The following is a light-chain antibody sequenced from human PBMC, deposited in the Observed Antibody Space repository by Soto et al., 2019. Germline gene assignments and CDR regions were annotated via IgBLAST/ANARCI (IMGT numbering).Light chain of an antibody. V-gene: IGLV1-51*01. J-gene: IGLJ1*01. CDR2: DNN. CDR1: SSNIGNNY. Sequence: QSVLTQPPSVSAAPGQKVTISCSGSSSNIGNNYVSWYQQLPGTAPKLLIYDNNKRPSGIPDRFSGSKSGTSATLGITGLQTGDEADYCCGTWDSSLSAYVFGTGT. CDR3: GTWDSSLSAYV.